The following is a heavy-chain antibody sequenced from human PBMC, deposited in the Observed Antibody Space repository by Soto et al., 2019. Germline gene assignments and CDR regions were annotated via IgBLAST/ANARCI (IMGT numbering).Heavy chain of an antibody. J-gene: IGHJ4*02. CDR1: GGTFSSYA. V-gene: IGHV1-69*13. CDR3: VQGWELPPIDY. CDR2: IIPIFGTA. Sequence: EASVKVSCKASGGTFSSYAISWVRQAPGQGLEWMGGIIPIFGTANYAQKFQGRVTITADESTSTAYMELSSLRAEDTAVYYCVQGWELPPIDYWGQGTLVTVSS. D-gene: IGHD1-26*01.